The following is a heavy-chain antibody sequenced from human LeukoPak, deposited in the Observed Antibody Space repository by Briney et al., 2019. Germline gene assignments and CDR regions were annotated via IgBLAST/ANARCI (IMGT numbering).Heavy chain of an antibody. Sequence: ASVKVSCKASGYTFTSYDINWVQQATGQGLEWMGWMNPNSGNTGYAQKFQGRVTMTRNTSISTAYMELSSLRSEDTAVYYCARGPTAYYDFWSGYYYYGMDVWGQGTTVTVSS. V-gene: IGHV1-8*01. D-gene: IGHD3-3*01. CDR2: MNPNSGNT. CDR3: ARGPTAYYDFWSGYYYYGMDV. J-gene: IGHJ6*02. CDR1: GYTFTSYD.